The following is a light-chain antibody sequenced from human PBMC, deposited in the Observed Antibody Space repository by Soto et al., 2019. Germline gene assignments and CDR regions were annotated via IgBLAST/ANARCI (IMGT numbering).Light chain of an antibody. Sequence: EIVMTQSPATLSLSPGERATLSCRASQRVSSKLAWFQQKPGQAPRLLIYGSYTRATGIPARFSGSGSGTEFTLTISSLQSEDFAVYYCQQYNNWPLTFGQGTKVEI. V-gene: IGKV3D-15*01. CDR1: QRVSSK. J-gene: IGKJ1*01. CDR3: QQYNNWPLT. CDR2: GSY.